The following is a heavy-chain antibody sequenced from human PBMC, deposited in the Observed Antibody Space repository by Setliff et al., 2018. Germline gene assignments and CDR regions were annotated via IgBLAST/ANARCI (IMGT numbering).Heavy chain of an antibody. CDR3: ASRNSDGGPEYFQH. V-gene: IGHV4-4*07. CDR2: VYSNVGT. D-gene: IGHD1-26*01. CDR1: GGSINNYY. J-gene: IGHJ1*01. Sequence: PSETLSLTCTVSGGSINNYYWSWIRQPAGKGLEWIGCVYSNVGTNFNPSLKSRVTMSVDASKNQISLKLMSVTAADTAVYYCASRNSDGGPEYFQHWGQGTLVTVSS.